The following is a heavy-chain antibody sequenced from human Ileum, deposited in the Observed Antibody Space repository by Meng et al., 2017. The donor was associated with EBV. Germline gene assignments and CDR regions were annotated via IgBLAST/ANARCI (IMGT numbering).Heavy chain of an antibody. J-gene: IGHJ4*02. CDR2: IYHSGST. D-gene: IGHD6-19*01. CDR1: GGSFNGYY. Sequence: QLQQWGAGLLKPSETLSLTCGVYGGSFNGYYWTWIRQSPGKGLEWIGEIYHSGSTNYNPSLKSRVTISVDKSKNQFSLNLSSVTAADTAVYYCARVGQWLPIDYWGQGTLVTVSS. V-gene: IGHV4-34*02. CDR3: ARVGQWLPIDY.